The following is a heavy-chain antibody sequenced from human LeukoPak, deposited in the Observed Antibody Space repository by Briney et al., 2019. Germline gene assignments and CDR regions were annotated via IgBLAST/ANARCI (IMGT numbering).Heavy chain of an antibody. CDR1: GFTFSDYY. CDR3: ARSQGVPDPGASDY. Sequence: PRGSLRLSCAASGFTFSDYYMSWIRQAPGKGLEWVSYISSSGSTIYYADSVKGRFTISRDNAKNSLYLQMNSLRAEDTSVYYCARSQGVPDPGASDYWGQGTLVTVSS. CDR2: ISSSGSTI. V-gene: IGHV3-11*01. J-gene: IGHJ4*02. D-gene: IGHD3-10*01.